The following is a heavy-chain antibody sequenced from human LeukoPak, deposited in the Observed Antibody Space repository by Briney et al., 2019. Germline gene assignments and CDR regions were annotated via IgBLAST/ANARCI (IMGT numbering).Heavy chain of an antibody. CDR3: AREEGIDGSGYYYVLGY. D-gene: IGHD3-22*01. CDR1: GFTFSSYS. CDR2: ISSSSSTI. V-gene: IGHV3-48*04. Sequence: GGSLRLSCAASGFTFSSYSMNWVRQAPGKGLEWVSYISSSSSTIYYADSVKGQFTISRDNAKNSLYLQMNSLSAEDTAVYYCAREEGIDGSGYYYVLGYWGQGTLVTVSS. J-gene: IGHJ4*02.